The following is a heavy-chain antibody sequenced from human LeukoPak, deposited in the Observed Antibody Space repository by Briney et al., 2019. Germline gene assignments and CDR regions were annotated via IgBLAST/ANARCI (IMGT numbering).Heavy chain of an antibody. J-gene: IGHJ5*02. D-gene: IGHD2-2*01. CDR2: MYESGTT. Sequence: ASETLSLTCTVAGGSMSSSSYDWGRIREPRGKGLEGIGSMYESGTTYYNPSLRSRVTISIDPSEKQFSLKLTSVTAADTAVYYCARRPAGVPTEPNWFDPWGQGTLVTVSS. CDR1: GGSMSSSSYD. V-gene: IGHV4-39*01. CDR3: ARRPAGVPTEPNWFDP.